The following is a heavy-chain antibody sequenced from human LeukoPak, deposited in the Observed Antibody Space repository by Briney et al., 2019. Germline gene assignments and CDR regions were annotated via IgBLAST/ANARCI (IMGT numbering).Heavy chain of an antibody. CDR3: AREGDAITLSPVDY. CDR1: GFTFNFYW. J-gene: IGHJ4*02. CDR2: ISTDGSTR. D-gene: IGHD3-22*01. V-gene: IGHV3-74*01. Sequence: GGSLRLSCAASGFTFNFYWMHWVRQVPGKGLEWVSRISTDGSTRSHADSVKGRFTISRDNAKNTLYLEMKSLRVEDTAVYYCAREGDAITLSPVDYWGQGTLVTVSS.